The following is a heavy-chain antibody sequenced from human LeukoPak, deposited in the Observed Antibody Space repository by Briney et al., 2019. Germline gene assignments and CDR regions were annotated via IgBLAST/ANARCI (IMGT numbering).Heavy chain of an antibody. CDR1: GFTFGSHA. D-gene: IGHD1/OR15-1a*01. J-gene: IGHJ3*01. CDR3: AKTITPFTTNWDNSPGAFDV. CDR2: LPSGGGP. V-gene: IGHV3-23*01. Sequence: PGGSLRLSCAASGFTFGSHAMNWVRQAPGRGPEWVSSLPSGGGPSYADSVKGRFTVSRDNSKNTLYLQMNSLRADDTAVYYCAKTITPFTTNWDNSPGAFDVWGQGTVVTVSS.